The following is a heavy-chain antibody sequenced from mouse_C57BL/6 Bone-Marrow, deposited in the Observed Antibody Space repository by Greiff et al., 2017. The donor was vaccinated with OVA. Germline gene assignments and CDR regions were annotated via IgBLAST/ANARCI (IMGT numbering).Heavy chain of an antibody. J-gene: IGHJ3*01. CDR3: ARVPGGFAY. CDR1: GFTFSSYA. CDR2: ISDGGSYT. Sequence: EVQVVESGGGLVKPGGSLKLSCAASGFTFSSYAMSWVRQTPEKRLEWVATISDGGSYTYSPDNVKGRFTISRDNAKNNLYLQMSHLKSEDTAMYYCARVPGGFAYWGQGTLVTVSA. V-gene: IGHV5-4*01.